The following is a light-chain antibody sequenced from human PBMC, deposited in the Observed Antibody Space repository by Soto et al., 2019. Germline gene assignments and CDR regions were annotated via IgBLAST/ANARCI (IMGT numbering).Light chain of an antibody. CDR2: EVS. Sequence: QSALTQPASVSGSPGQSITISCTGTSSDVGAYNFVSWYQQHPGKAPKLIFYEVSNRPPGLSDRFSGSKSGTTASLTISGLQAEDEADYFCSSYTSSSTLYVFGTGTKLTVL. V-gene: IGLV2-14*01. CDR3: SSYTSSSTLYV. CDR1: SSDVGAYNF. J-gene: IGLJ1*01.